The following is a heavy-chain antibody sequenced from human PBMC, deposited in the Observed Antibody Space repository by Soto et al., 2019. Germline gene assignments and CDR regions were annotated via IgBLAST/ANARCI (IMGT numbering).Heavy chain of an antibody. D-gene: IGHD1-26*01. Sequence: EVQLVESGGGLVQPGGSLRLSCAASGFTFSTYWMHWVRQAPGKGPVWVSRISSDRSVTDYAGSVKGRFTISRDNAKNTLDLQMNSLSAADTAVYYCASAITSVGATSQGDYWGQGTLVTVSS. CDR3: ASAITSVGATSQGDY. CDR2: ISSDRSVT. V-gene: IGHV3-74*01. CDR1: GFTFSTYW. J-gene: IGHJ4*02.